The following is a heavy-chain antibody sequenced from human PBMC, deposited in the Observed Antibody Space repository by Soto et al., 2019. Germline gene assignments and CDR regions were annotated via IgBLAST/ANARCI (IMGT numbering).Heavy chain of an antibody. CDR2: ISSSSSYI. D-gene: IGHD2-15*01. CDR3: ARDPGVVAVTYDAFDI. Sequence: GGSLRLSCAASGFTFSSYSMNWVRQAPGKGLEWVSSISSSSSYIYYADSVKGRFTISRDNAKNSLYLQMNSLRAEDTAVYYCARDPGVVAVTYDAFDIWGQGTMVTVSS. J-gene: IGHJ3*02. V-gene: IGHV3-21*01. CDR1: GFTFSSYS.